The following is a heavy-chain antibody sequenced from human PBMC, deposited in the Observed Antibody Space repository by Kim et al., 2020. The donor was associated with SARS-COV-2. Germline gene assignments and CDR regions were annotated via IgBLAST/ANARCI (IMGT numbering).Heavy chain of an antibody. J-gene: IGHJ6*02. D-gene: IGHD2-2*01. Sequence: YAQKFQGRVTMTRDTSTSTVYMELSSLGSEDTAVYYCARHLGLLVGGMDVWGQGTTVTVSS. V-gene: IGHV1-46*01. CDR3: ARHLGLLVGGMDV.